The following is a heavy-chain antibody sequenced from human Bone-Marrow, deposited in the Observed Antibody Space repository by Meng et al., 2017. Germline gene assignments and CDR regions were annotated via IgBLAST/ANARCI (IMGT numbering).Heavy chain of an antibody. CDR3: ARARVAVAGYYYYYGMDV. V-gene: IGHV4-34*01. D-gene: IGHD6-19*01. CDR1: GGSFSGYY. J-gene: IGHJ6*02. CDR2: INHSGST. Sequence: GSLRLSCAVYGGSFSGYYWSWIRQPPGKGLEWIGEINHSGSTNCNPSLKSRVTISVDTSKNQFSLKLSSVTAADTAVYYCARARVAVAGYYYYYGMDVWGQGTTVTVSS.